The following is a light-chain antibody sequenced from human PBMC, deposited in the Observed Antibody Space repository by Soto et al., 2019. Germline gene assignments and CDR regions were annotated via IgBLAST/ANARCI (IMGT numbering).Light chain of an antibody. CDR2: AAS. V-gene: IGKV1-8*01. CDR3: QQYYSYPLT. CDR1: QGISSY. Sequence: IQMTQSPSSLSASTGDRVTITCRASQGISSYLAWYQQKPGKAPKLLIYAASTLQSGVPSRFSGSGSGTDFTLTISCLQSEDFATYYCQQYYSYPLTFGGGTKVEIK. J-gene: IGKJ4*01.